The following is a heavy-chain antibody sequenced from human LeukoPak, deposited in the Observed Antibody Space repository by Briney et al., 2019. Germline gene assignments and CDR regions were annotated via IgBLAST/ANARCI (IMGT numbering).Heavy chain of an antibody. J-gene: IGHJ4*02. V-gene: IGHV3-7*01. D-gene: IGHD3-22*01. CDR1: GFTFSSYW. Sequence: GGSLRLSCAASGFTFSSYWMSWVRQAPGKGLEWVANIKQDGSEKYYVGSVKGRFTISRDNAKNSLYLQMNSLRAEDTAVYYCAREDYYDSSGSHYWGQGTLVTVSS. CDR2: IKQDGSEK. CDR3: AREDYYDSSGSHY.